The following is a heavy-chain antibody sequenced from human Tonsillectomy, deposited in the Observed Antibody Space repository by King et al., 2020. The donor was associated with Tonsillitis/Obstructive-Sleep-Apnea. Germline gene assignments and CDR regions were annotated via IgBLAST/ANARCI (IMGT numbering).Heavy chain of an antibody. CDR3: ARQYNVYNWFDP. J-gene: IGHJ5*02. Sequence: QLQESGPGLVKPSETLSLTCTVSGGSIRSYYWSWIRQPPGKGLEWIGYIFSSGSTNYNPSLTSRVTISVDTSKNQFSLKLSSVTAADTAVYYCARQYNVYNWFDPWGQGTLVTVSS. CDR2: IFSSGST. D-gene: IGHD5/OR15-5a*01. V-gene: IGHV4-59*08. CDR1: GGSIRSYY.